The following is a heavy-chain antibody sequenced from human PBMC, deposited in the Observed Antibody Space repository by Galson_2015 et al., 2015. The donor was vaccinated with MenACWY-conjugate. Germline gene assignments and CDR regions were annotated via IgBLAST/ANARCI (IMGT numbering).Heavy chain of an antibody. CDR1: GFAFSSYS. CDR3: ARDGSGWVIDY. Sequence: SLRLSCAASGFAFSSYSMYWVRQAPGKGLEWISYIGGNTNTTYYADSVKGRVTISRDNAKNSLYLQMNSLRAEDTGVYYCARDGSGWVIDYWGQGTLVTVSS. D-gene: IGHD6-19*01. CDR2: IGGNTNTT. J-gene: IGHJ4*02. V-gene: IGHV3-48*04.